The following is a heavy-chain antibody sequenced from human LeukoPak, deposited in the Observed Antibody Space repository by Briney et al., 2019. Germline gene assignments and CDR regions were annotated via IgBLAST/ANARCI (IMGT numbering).Heavy chain of an antibody. V-gene: IGHV3-15*01. CDR1: GFTFSNAW. J-gene: IGHJ4*02. Sequence: GGSLRLSCAASGFTFSNAWMSWVRQAQGKGLEWVGRIKSKTDGGTTDYAATVKGKFTISRDDSKNTLYLQMNSLKTEDTAVYYCTTDRSYGSGRRPFDYWGQGTLVTVSS. CDR2: IKSKTDGGTT. D-gene: IGHD3-10*01. CDR3: TTDRSYGSGRRPFDY.